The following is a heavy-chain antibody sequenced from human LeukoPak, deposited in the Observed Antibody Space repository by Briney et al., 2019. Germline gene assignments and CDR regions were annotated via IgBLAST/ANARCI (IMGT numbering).Heavy chain of an antibody. CDR3: AKGLITFGGVPSPFDY. J-gene: IGHJ4*02. Sequence: GGSLRLSCAASAFTFDDYAMHWVRQAPGRGLEWVSGISWNSGSIGYADSVKGRFTISRDNAKNSLYLQMNSLRAEDTALYYCAKGLITFGGVPSPFDYWGQGTLVTVSS. CDR1: AFTFDDYA. D-gene: IGHD3-16*01. V-gene: IGHV3-9*01. CDR2: ISWNSGSI.